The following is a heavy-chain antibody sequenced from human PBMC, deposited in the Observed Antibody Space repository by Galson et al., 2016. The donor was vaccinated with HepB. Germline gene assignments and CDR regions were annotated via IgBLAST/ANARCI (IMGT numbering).Heavy chain of an antibody. CDR1: GDSVSTNSAT. J-gene: IGHJ4*02. V-gene: IGHV6-1*01. Sequence: CAISGDSVSTNSATWNWIRQSPSRGLEWLGRTYYRSKWYKNYGVSVKSRMTINPDTSKKQFSLQLKSVTPEDTAVYYCARGLRDSSGSYYFDYWGQGTLVTVSS. CDR3: ARGLRDSSGSYYFDY. CDR2: TYYRSKWYK. D-gene: IGHD3-10*01.